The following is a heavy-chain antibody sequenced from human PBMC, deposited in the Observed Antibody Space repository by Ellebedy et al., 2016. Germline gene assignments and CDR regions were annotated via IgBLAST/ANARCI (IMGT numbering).Heavy chain of an antibody. CDR3: ARNGGYSSGWSRFYWYFDL. D-gene: IGHD6-19*01. J-gene: IGHJ2*01. CDR1: GFSVSSNY. CDR2: IYAGGST. Sequence: GESLKISCVVFGFSVSSNYLSWVRQAPGKGLEWVSVIYAGGSTFYADSVKGRFTISRDNSKNSLYLQMNSLRAEDTAVYYCARNGGYSSGWSRFYWYFDLWGRGTLVTVSS. V-gene: IGHV3-66*01.